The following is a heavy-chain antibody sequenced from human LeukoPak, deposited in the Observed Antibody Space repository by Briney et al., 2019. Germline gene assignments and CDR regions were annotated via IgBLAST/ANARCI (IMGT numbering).Heavy chain of an antibody. CDR3: PRTDSGRYSYFDY. CDR1: DGSISSSSYY. Sequence: SETLSLNCIVSDGSISSSSYYWGWIRQPPGKGLEWIGNLFYTGETFYNPSLNSRVTISVDTSKSQFSLRLSAVTAADTAVYYCPRTDSGRYSYFDYWGRGTLVTVSS. CDR2: LFYTGET. D-gene: IGHD1-26*01. V-gene: IGHV4-39*01. J-gene: IGHJ4*02.